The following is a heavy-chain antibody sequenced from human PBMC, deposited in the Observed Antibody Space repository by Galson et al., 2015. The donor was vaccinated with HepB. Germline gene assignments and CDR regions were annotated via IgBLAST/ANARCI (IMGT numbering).Heavy chain of an antibody. CDR3: ARSGEPYYYDSSGYYNPVDY. J-gene: IGHJ4*02. CDR1: GYTFTSYA. V-gene: IGHV1-3*01. D-gene: IGHD3-22*01. Sequence: SVKVSCKASGYTFTSYAMHWVRQAPGQRLEWMGWINAGYGNTKYSQNFQGRVTITRDTSASTAYMELSSLRSEDTAVYYCARSGEPYYYDSSGYYNPVDYWGQGTLVTVPS. CDR2: INAGYGNT.